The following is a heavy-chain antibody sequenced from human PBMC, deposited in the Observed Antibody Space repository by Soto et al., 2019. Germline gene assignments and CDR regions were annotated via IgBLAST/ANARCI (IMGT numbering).Heavy chain of an antibody. V-gene: IGHV1-18*01. CDR2: IRPDNGKR. D-gene: IGHD1-20*01. Sequence: QVQVLQSGPEVKRPGASVTVSCKTSGYTFSSSGISWVRQATGQGLEWVGWIRPDNGKREYAQRLQGRVTLTTDTSASTAYMELRSLPSDDTAMYYCARDTESNRDNDWGQGTGVTVSS. CDR3: ARDTESNRDND. CDR1: GYTFSSSG. J-gene: IGHJ1*01.